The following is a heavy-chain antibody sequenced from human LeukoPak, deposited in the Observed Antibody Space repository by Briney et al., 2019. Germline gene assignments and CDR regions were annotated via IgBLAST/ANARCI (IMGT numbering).Heavy chain of an antibody. V-gene: IGHV1-18*01. CDR2: ISAYNGNT. Sequence: ASVKVSCKASGYTFTTYGFSWVRQAPGQGLEWMGWISAYNGNTNYAQKLQGRVTMTTDTSTSTAYMELRSLKSDDTAMYYCARDPGRDGYNQDYWGQGTLVTVSS. CDR1: GYTFTTYG. D-gene: IGHD5-24*01. CDR3: ARDPGRDGYNQDY. J-gene: IGHJ4*02.